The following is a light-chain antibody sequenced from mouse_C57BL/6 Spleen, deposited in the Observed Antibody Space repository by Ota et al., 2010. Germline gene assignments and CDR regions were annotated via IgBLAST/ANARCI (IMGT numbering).Light chain of an antibody. CDR1: QDVGTT. CDR2: WAS. J-gene: IGKJ2*01. V-gene: IGKV6-23*01. CDR3: QQYSSYPYT. Sequence: XXLMTQSHKFMSTSVGDRVSITCKASQDVGTTVAWYQQKPGQSPKLLIYWASTRHTGVPDRFTGSGSGTDFTLTISNVQSEDLADYFCQQYSSYPYTFGGGTKLEIK.